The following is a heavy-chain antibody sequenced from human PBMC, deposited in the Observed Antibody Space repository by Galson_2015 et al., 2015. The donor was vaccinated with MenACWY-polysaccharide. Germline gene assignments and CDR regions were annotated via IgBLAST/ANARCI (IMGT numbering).Heavy chain of an antibody. CDR3: ARGYSGYD. J-gene: IGHJ4*02. Sequence: SLRHSCAASGFTFSTYWMHWVRHAPGKGLVWVSRIKSDGSSTSYAGSVKGRFTISRDNAKNTLYLQMNSLRAEDTAVYYCARGYSGYDWGQGTLVTVSS. D-gene: IGHD5-12*01. V-gene: IGHV3-74*01. CDR1: GFTFSTYW. CDR2: IKSDGSST.